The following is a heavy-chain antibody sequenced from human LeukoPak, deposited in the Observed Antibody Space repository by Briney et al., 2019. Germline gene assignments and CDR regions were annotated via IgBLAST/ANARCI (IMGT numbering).Heavy chain of an antibody. CDR2: IYYSGGT. J-gene: IGHJ4*02. V-gene: IGHV4-59*01. D-gene: IGHD4-23*01. Sequence: SETLSLTCTVSGGSISTYYWSWVRQPPGKGLEWIGYIYYSGGTNYNPSLKSRGTTSVDTSKNQFSLKLSSVTAADTAVYYCARDTGTVVDYWGQGTLVTVSS. CDR1: GGSISTYY. CDR3: ARDTGTVVDY.